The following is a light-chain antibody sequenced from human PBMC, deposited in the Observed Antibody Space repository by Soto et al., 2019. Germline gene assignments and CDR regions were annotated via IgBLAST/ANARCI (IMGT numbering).Light chain of an antibody. J-gene: IGKJ1*01. CDR2: WAS. CDR1: QSFLYNSNNDSY. CDR3: QQYDNWPPEAT. Sequence: DIVMTQTPDSLAVSLGERATINCKSSQSFLYNSNNDSYLTWYQQKPGQSPKVLIYWASTRESGVPDRFSGSGSGTDFTLTISSLQSEDFAVYYCQQYDNWPPEATFGQGTKVDIK. V-gene: IGKV4-1*01.